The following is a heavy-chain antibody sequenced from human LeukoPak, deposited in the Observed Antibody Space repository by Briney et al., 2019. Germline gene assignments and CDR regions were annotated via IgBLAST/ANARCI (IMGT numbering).Heavy chain of an antibody. CDR2: IYYSGST. V-gene: IGHV4-61*01. D-gene: IGHD6-19*01. Sequence: SETLSLTCTVSGGSVSSDSYYWSWIRQPPGKGLEWIGYIYYSGSTNYNPSLKSRVTISVDTSKNQFSLKLSSVTAADTAVYYRARLVAGDYWYFDLWGRGTLVTVSS. CDR3: ARLVAGDYWYFDL. CDR1: GGSVSSDSYY. J-gene: IGHJ2*01.